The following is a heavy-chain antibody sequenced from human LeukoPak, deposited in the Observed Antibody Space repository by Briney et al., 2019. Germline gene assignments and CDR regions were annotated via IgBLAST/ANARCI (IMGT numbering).Heavy chain of an antibody. V-gene: IGHV3-30*03. J-gene: IGHJ4*02. D-gene: IGHD1-1*01. CDR2: ISYDGSNK. CDR3: ARDRLENWNADY. CDR1: GFIFSRYG. Sequence: PGGSLRLSCAASGFIFSRYGMHWVRQAPGKGLEWVALISYDGSNKEYADSVKGRFTISRDNAKNSLYLQMNSLRAEDTAVYYCARDRLENWNADYWGQGTLVTVSS.